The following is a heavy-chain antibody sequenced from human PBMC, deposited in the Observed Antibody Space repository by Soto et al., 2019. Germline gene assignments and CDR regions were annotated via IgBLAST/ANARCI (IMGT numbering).Heavy chain of an antibody. J-gene: IGHJ4*02. CDR3: ARGYYDILTGPIDY. CDR1: GGSISSGGYY. D-gene: IGHD3-9*01. V-gene: IGHV4-31*03. CDR2: IYYSGRT. Sequence: QVQLQESGPGLVKPSQTLSLTCTVSGGSISSGGYYWSWIRQHPGKGLEWIGYIYYSGRTYYNPSLKSRVTISVDTSKNQFSLKLSSVTAADTAVYYCARGYYDILTGPIDYWGQGTLVTVSS.